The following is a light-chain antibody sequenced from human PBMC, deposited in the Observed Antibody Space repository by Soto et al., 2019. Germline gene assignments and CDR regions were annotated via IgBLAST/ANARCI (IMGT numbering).Light chain of an antibody. Sequence: EIVITQSPATLSVSPGERATLSCRTSQSVSSNLAWYQQKPGQAPRLLIYGASTRATGIPARFSGSESGTEFTLTISSLQSEDFAVYYCQQYNTWPRTFGQGTKVDIK. CDR2: GAS. CDR3: QQYNTWPRT. CDR1: QSVSSN. J-gene: IGKJ1*01. V-gene: IGKV3-15*01.